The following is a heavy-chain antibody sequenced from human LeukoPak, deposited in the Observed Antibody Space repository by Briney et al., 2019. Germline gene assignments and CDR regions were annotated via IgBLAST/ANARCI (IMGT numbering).Heavy chain of an antibody. Sequence: GGSLRLPCAASGFTFSSYWMHWVRQAPGQGLVWVSHIDGDGRIAHYGDSVKGRFTISRDNAKNTVYLQMDSLRAEDTAVYYCARDSPRTGYWGQGTLVTVSS. J-gene: IGHJ4*02. V-gene: IGHV3-74*01. CDR1: GFTFSSYW. CDR3: ARDSPRTGY. D-gene: IGHD1-1*01. CDR2: IDGDGRIA.